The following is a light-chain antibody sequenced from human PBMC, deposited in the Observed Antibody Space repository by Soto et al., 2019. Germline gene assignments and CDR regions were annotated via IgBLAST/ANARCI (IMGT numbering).Light chain of an antibody. V-gene: IGKV3-20*01. CDR2: GAS. Sequence: EIVLTQSPGILSLSPGARATLSCRASQSVSNDFLAWYQQKPGQAPRLLIYGASTRATDVPDRFSGSGSGADFTLSISRLEPEDFAVYYGQQYGSSPPRTFGQGTKVDIK. CDR3: QQYGSSPPRT. J-gene: IGKJ1*01. CDR1: QSVSNDF.